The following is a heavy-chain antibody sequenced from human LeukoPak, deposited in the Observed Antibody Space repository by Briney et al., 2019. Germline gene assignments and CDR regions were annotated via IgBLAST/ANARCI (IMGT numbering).Heavy chain of an antibody. CDR3: TGNYYGSGSYADFDY. Sequence: KVSCKASGYTFSGSALHWVRQASGKGLEWVGRIRSTANGYATAYAASVKGRFTTSRDDSKNTAYLQMDSLKAEDTAVYYCTGNYYGSGSYADFDYWGQGTLVTVSS. D-gene: IGHD3-10*01. CDR1: GYTFSGSA. J-gene: IGHJ4*02. CDR2: IRSTANGYAT. V-gene: IGHV3-73*01.